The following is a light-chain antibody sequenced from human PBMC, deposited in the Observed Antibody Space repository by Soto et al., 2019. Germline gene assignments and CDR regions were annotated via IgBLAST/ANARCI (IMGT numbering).Light chain of an antibody. CDR2: KAS. CDR1: QSISSW. V-gene: IGKV1-5*03. Sequence: DIQMTQSPSTLSASVGDRVTITCRASQSISSWLSWYQHKPGKAPKVLIYKASGLKSGVPSSLSGSGSVTELTLSISSLQPDDFATDYCQQYNSYPFTFGPGTKVDIK. CDR3: QQYNSYPFT. J-gene: IGKJ3*01.